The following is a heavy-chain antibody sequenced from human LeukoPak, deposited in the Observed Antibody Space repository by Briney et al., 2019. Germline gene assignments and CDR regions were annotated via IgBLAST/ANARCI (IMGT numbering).Heavy chain of an antibody. Sequence: GGSLRLSCAASGFTFSSDWMHWVRQAPGKGLVWVSRINNGGSTTAYADSVKGRFTISRDNAKNTLYLQMNSLRAEDTAVYYCARMATAFGYWGQGTLVTVSS. J-gene: IGHJ4*02. CDR1: GFTFSSDW. D-gene: IGHD1-1*01. CDR2: INNGGSTT. V-gene: IGHV3-74*01. CDR3: ARMATAFGY.